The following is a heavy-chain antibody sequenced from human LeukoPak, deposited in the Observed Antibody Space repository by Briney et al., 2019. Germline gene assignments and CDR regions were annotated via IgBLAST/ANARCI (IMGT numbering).Heavy chain of an antibody. J-gene: IGHJ4*02. V-gene: IGHV3-23*01. Sequence: PGGSLRLSCAASGFTFSSYAMSWVRQAPGKGLEWVPAISGSGGSTYYADSVKGRFTISRDNSKNTLYLQMNSLRAEDTAVYCCATHLITMVRGVITLYYFDYWGQGTLVTVSS. CDR1: GFTFSSYA. D-gene: IGHD3-10*01. CDR2: ISGSGGST. CDR3: ATHLITMVRGVITLYYFDY.